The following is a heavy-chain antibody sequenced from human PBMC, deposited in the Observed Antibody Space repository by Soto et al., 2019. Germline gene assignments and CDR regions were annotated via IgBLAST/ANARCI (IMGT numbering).Heavy chain of an antibody. J-gene: IGHJ4*02. D-gene: IGHD3-3*01. CDR3: AKEPSGYYDFWSGYFGYDY. V-gene: IGHV3-30*18. Sequence: QVQLVESGGGVVQPGRSLRLSCAASGFTFSSYGMHWVRQAPGKGLEWVAVISYDGSNKYYADSVKGRFTISRDNSKNTLYLQMNSLRAEDTAVYYCAKEPSGYYDFWSGYFGYDYWGQGTLVTVSS. CDR1: GFTFSSYG. CDR2: ISYDGSNK.